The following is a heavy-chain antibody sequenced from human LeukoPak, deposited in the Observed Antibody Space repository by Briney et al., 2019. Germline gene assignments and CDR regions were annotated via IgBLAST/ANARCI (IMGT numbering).Heavy chain of an antibody. V-gene: IGHV3-74*01. CDR3: ARLATVTGDNWFDP. CDR1: GFTFSTHW. J-gene: IGHJ5*02. CDR2: INTDGSST. D-gene: IGHD4-17*01. Sequence: GGSLRLSCAASGFTFSTHWMHWVRQAPGKGPVWVSHINTDGSSTNYADSVKGRFTISRDNAKNTLYLQMNSLRAEDTAVYYCARLATVTGDNWFDPWGQGTLVTVSS.